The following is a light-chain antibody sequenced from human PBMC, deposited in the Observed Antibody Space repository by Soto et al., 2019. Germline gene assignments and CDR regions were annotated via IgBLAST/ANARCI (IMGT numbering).Light chain of an antibody. CDR1: RSLSSTS. V-gene: IGKV3-20*01. CDR2: DVS. J-gene: IGKJ1*01. CDR3: QQYGSSPRT. Sequence: EIVLTQSPGTLSLSPGERAALSCRASRSLSSTSLAWYQQRPGQAPRLLIYDVSSRATGIPDRFSGSGSGTDFTVTIDSLELDDFAVYYCQQYGSSPRTFGQGTQVEIK.